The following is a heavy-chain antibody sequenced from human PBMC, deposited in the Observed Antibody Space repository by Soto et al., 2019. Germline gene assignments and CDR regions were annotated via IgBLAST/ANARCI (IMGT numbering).Heavy chain of an antibody. CDR1: GFMFSNYW. CDR3: VSDSHGDY. J-gene: IGHJ4*02. V-gene: IGHV3-74*01. CDR2: IDHDGPT. Sequence: EVQLVESGGGLVQPGGSLRLSCAGSGFMFSNYWMHWVRQAPGKGLEWVSRIDHDGPTDYADSVRGRFTISRDNAENTLYLQMNSLRPEDTAVYYCVSDSHGDYWGQGTLFTVSS.